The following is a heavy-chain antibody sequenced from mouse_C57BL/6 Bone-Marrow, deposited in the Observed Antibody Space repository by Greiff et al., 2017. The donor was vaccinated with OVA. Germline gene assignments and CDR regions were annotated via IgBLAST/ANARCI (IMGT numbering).Heavy chain of an antibody. CDR1: GFTFSSYT. Sequence: EVKLMESGGGLVKPGGSLKLSCAASGFTFSSYTMSWVRQTPEKRLEWVATISGGGGNTYYPDSVKGRFTISRDNAKNTLYLQMNSLRSEDTALYYCARHDPWYFDVWGTGTTVTVSS. J-gene: IGHJ1*03. CDR3: ARHDPWYFDV. CDR2: ISGGGGNT. V-gene: IGHV5-9*01.